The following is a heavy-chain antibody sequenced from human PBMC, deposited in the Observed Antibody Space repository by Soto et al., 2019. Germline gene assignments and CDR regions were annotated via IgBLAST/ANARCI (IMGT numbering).Heavy chain of an antibody. Sequence: SETLSLTCTVSGGSISSYYWSWIRQPPGKGLEWIGYIYYSGSTNYNPSLKSRVTISVDTSKNQFSLKLSSVTAADTAVYYCASYPNYYDSSGWYYFDYWGQGTLVTVS. CDR2: IYYSGST. D-gene: IGHD3-22*01. J-gene: IGHJ4*02. V-gene: IGHV4-59*01. CDR3: ASYPNYYDSSGWYYFDY. CDR1: GGSISSYY.